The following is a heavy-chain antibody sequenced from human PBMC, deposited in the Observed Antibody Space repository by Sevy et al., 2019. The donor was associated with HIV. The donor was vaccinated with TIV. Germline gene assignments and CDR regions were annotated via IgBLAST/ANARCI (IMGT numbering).Heavy chain of an antibody. V-gene: IGHV3-23*01. CDR3: AKDHNCSGGSCYDAFDI. D-gene: IGHD2-15*01. J-gene: IGHJ3*02. Sequence: GGSLRLSCAASGFTFSSYARSWVRQAPGKGLEWVSAISGSGGSTYYADSVKGRFTISRDNSKNTLYLQMNSLRAEDTAVYYCAKDHNCSGGSCYDAFDIWGQGTMVTVSS. CDR1: GFTFSSYA. CDR2: ISGSGGST.